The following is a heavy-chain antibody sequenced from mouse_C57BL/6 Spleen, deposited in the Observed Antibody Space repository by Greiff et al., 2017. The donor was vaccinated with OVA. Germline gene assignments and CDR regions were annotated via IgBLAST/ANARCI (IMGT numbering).Heavy chain of an antibody. D-gene: IGHD1-1*01. CDR3: ARDRDYGRSYGGYFDV. CDR2: ISDGGSYT. Sequence: EVQLVESGGGLVKPGGSLKLSCAASGFTFSSYAMSWVRQTPEKRLEWVATISDGGSYTYYPDNVKGRFTISRDNAKNNLYLQMSHLKSEDTAMYYCARDRDYGRSYGGYFDVWGTGTTVTVSS. J-gene: IGHJ1*03. CDR1: GFTFSSYA. V-gene: IGHV5-4*01.